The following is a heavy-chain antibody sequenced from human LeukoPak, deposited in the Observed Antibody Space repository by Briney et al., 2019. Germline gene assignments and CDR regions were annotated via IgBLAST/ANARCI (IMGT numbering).Heavy chain of an antibody. CDR2: ISGSSDYT. CDR1: GFNFTTYG. CDR3: AQLKLGTQDY. D-gene: IGHD7-27*01. J-gene: IGHJ4*02. Sequence: GGSLRLSCAASGFNFTTYGMNWVRLAPGKGLEWVSSISGSSDYTYYADSVTGRFTISRDNAKNSLYLQMNSLRAEDTAAYYCAQLKLGTQDYWGQGTLVTVSS. V-gene: IGHV3-21*01.